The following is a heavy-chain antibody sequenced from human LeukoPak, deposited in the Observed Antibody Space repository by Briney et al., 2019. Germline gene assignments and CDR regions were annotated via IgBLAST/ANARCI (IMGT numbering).Heavy chain of an antibody. Sequence: GGSLRLSYTASGFTFNRDWTAWVRQAPGKGLEWVANVKEDGSEKNYVDSVKGRFTISRDNAENSVYLQMNDLRAEDTGVYYCVTKEPSTSGRSYWGQGTLVTVSS. J-gene: IGHJ4*02. CDR1: GFTFNRDW. CDR3: VTKEPSTSGRSY. D-gene: IGHD6-19*01. V-gene: IGHV3-7*01. CDR2: VKEDGSEK.